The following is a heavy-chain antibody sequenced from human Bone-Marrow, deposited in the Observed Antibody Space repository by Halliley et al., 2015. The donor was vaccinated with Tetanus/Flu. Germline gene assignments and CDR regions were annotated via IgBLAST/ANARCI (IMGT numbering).Heavy chain of an antibody. J-gene: IGHJ4*02. Sequence: GSGGSTYYADSVKGRFPISRDNSKNTLYLQMNSLRAGDTAVYYCAKAPRPSITIPTSWGQGTLVTVSS. CDR2: GSGGST. D-gene: IGHD3-3*01. CDR3: AKAPRPSITIPTS. V-gene: IGHV3-23*01.